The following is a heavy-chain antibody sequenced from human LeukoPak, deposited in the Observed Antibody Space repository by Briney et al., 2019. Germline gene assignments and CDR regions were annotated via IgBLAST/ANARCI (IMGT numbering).Heavy chain of an antibody. D-gene: IGHD6-13*01. CDR2: ISYDGSNK. CDR3: ARDQRYSSSWYFPTDYYYGMDV. Sequence: PGRSLRLSCAASGFTFSSYAMHWVRQAPGKGLEWVAVISYDGSNKYYADSVKGRFTISRDNSKNTLYLQMNSLRAEDTAVYYCARDQRYSSSWYFPTDYYYGMDVWGQGTTVTVSS. J-gene: IGHJ6*02. V-gene: IGHV3-30-3*01. CDR1: GFTFSSYA.